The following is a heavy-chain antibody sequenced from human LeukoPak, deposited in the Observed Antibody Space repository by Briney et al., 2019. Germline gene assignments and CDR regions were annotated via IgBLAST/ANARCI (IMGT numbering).Heavy chain of an antibody. CDR2: ISSSGSTI. J-gene: IGHJ4*02. D-gene: IGHD5-18*01. Sequence: PGGSLRLSCVASGFTFSSYSMNWVRQAPGKGLEWVSYISSSGSTIYYADSVKGRFTISRDNAKNSLYLQMNSLRAEDTAVYYCARIQLWGFDYWGQGTLSPSPQ. CDR1: GFTFSSYS. V-gene: IGHV3-48*04. CDR3: ARIQLWGFDY.